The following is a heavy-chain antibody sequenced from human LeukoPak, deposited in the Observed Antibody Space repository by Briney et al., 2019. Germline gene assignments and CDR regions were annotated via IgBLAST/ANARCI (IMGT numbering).Heavy chain of an antibody. CDR2: ISGSGGST. CDR3: ATSDILTGYYSRLFDY. Sequence: GGSLRHSCAASRFTFSSYAMSWVRQAPGKGLEWVSAISGSGGSTYYADSVKGRFTISRDNSKNTLYLQMNSLRAEDTAVYYCATSDILTGYYSRLFDYWGQGTLVTVSS. D-gene: IGHD3-9*01. CDR1: RFTFSSYA. V-gene: IGHV3-23*01. J-gene: IGHJ4*02.